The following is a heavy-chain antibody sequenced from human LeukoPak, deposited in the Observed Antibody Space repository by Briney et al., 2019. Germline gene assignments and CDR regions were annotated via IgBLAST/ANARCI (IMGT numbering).Heavy chain of an antibody. CDR2: IHTSGST. J-gene: IGHJ4*02. D-gene: IGHD2-2*02. CDR3: ARLPAAILGGEDYFDY. Sequence: SETLSLTCTVSGGSISSYYWSWIRQPAGKGLEWIGRIHTSGSTNYNPSLKSRVTISVDTSKNQFSLKLSSVTAADTAVYYCARLPAAILGGEDYFDYWGQGTLVTVSS. V-gene: IGHV4-4*07. CDR1: GGSISSYY.